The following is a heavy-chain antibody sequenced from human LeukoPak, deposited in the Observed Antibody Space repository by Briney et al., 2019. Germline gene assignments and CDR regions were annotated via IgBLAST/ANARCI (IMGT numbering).Heavy chain of an antibody. CDR3: ATREMVAAFDY. CDR1: GYTFTSYG. Sequence: ASVKVSCKASGYTFTSYGISWVRQAPGQGLEWMGWISAYNGNTNYAQKLQGRVTMTEDTSTDTAYMELSSLRSEDTAVYYCATREMVAAFDYWGQGTLVTVSS. J-gene: IGHJ4*02. D-gene: IGHD2-15*01. V-gene: IGHV1-18*01. CDR2: ISAYNGNT.